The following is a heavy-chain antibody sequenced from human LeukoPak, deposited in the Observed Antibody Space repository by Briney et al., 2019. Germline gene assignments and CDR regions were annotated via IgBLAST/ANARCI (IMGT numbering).Heavy chain of an antibody. V-gene: IGHV1-2*02. CDR2: INPNSGGT. CDR3: ARDGDYRDGYNLPLFDY. D-gene: IGHD5-24*01. CDR1: GYTFTGYY. Sequence: GASVKVSCKASGYTFTGYYMHWVQQAPGQGLEWMGWINPNSGGTNYAQKFQGRVTMTRDTSISTAYMELSRLRSDDTAVYYCARDGDYRDGYNLPLFDYWGQGTLVTVSS. J-gene: IGHJ4*02.